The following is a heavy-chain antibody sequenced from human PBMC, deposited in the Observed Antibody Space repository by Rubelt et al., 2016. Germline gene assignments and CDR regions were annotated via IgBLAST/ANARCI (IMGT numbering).Heavy chain of an antibody. CDR3: TRGPPYYFDS. Sequence: EVQLVESGGGLVQPGGSLKLSCETSGFTFSTSGIHWVRQASGKGLEWVARIRSKTSNYATVYAASAKGRFTISRDDSGDTGYLQMSSLKTEDTAGYYCTRGPPYYFDSWGQGTLVTVSS. V-gene: IGHV3-73*01. CDR1: GFTFSTSG. CDR2: IRSKTSNYAT. J-gene: IGHJ4*02.